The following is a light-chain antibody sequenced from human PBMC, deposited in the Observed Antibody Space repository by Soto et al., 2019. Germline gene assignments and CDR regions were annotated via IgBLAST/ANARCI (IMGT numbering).Light chain of an antibody. J-gene: IGKJ5*01. CDR1: QSVSSNN. V-gene: IGKV3-20*01. CDR2: GAS. CDR3: QQYDNSIT. Sequence: EIVLTQSPGTLSLSPGETATLSCRASQSVSSNNLAWYHQKPGQTPRLLIYGASSRATGIPDRFSGSGSGTDFTLTISRLEPEDFAVYYCQQYDNSITFGQGTRLDI.